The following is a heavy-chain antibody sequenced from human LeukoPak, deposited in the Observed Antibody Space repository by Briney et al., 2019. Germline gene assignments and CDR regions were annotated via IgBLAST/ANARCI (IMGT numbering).Heavy chain of an antibody. CDR3: ARVSGAYDSSGYYYGSHWFDP. J-gene: IGHJ5*02. D-gene: IGHD3-22*01. CDR1: GGTFSSYA. V-gene: IGHV1-69*13. Sequence: ASVKVSCKASGGTFSSYAISWVQQAPGQGLEWMGGIIPIFGTANYAQKFQGRVTITADESTSTAYMELSSLRSEDTAVYYCARVSGAYDSSGYYYGSHWFDPWGQGTLVTVSS. CDR2: IIPIFGTA.